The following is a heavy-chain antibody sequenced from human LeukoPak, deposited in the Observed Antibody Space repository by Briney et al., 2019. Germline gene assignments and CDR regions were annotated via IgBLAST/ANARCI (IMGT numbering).Heavy chain of an antibody. Sequence: GGSLRLSCAASGFTFSSYGMHWVRQAPGKGLEWVAVIWYDGSNKYYAGSVKGRFTISRDNSKNTLYLQMNSLRAEDTAVYYCARDRGVAAAGTLDYWGQGTLVTVSS. CDR3: ARDRGVAAAGTLDY. CDR1: GFTFSSYG. CDR2: IWYDGSNK. D-gene: IGHD6-13*01. V-gene: IGHV3-33*01. J-gene: IGHJ4*02.